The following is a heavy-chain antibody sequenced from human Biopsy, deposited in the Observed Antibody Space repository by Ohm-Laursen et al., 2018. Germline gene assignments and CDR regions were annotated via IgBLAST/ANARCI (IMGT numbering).Heavy chain of an antibody. Sequence: GTLSLTCAVFGKTFSDYQWSWIRQPPGKGLVWIGQINQAGTTNYNPSLKSRVSISADASKYEFSLRLTSVTAADTAVYLCGNEVHGRDYWGLGAQVTVS. CDR3: GNEVHGRDY. V-gene: IGHV4-34*08. CDR2: INQAGTT. D-gene: IGHD2-15*01. J-gene: IGHJ4*02. CDR1: GKTFSDYQ.